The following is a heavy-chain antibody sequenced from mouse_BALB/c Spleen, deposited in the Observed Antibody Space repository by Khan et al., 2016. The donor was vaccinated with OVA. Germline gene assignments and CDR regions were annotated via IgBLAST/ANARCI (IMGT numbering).Heavy chain of an antibody. CDR3: ARVGIYWYFDV. CDR2: INTYTGEP. Sequence: QIQLVQSGPELKKPGEAVNISCKASGYTFTNYGMTWVTQAPGKGLKWIGWINTYTGEPTYADDFKGRFAFSLETSATTASLQINNLKNEDTATYFCARVGIYWYFDVWGAGTTVTVSS. J-gene: IGHJ1*01. CDR1: GYTFTNYG. D-gene: IGHD1-1*02. V-gene: IGHV9-3-1*01.